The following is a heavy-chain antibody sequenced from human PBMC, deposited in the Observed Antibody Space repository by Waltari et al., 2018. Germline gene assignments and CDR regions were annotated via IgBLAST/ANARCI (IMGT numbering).Heavy chain of an antibody. V-gene: IGHV1-2*02. CDR2: INPTTCNT. J-gene: IGHJ5*02. D-gene: IGHD6-13*01. Sequence: QVHLVQSGAEVKKPGASVKVSCKASGYPFIGYHMHWVRQAPGQGLEWMGWINPTTCNTKYGQKLQGRVTLTRDTPNTTAYMELSGLTSDDTAVYYCARDRWAAERPYKWLDPWGQGTQVTVSS. CDR3: ARDRWAAERPYKWLDP. CDR1: GYPFIGYH.